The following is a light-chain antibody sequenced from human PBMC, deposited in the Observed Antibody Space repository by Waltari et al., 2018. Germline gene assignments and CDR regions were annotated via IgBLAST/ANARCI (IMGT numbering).Light chain of an antibody. Sequence: DIQMTQSPSSLSASVGDRVPITCRASQSISSYLNWYQQKPGKAPKLLIYDASSLQSGVPSRFSGSGSGTDFTLTISSLQPEDFATYYCQQSYSTPVTFGPGTKVDIK. CDR1: QSISSY. CDR2: DAS. J-gene: IGKJ3*01. V-gene: IGKV1-39*01. CDR3: QQSYSTPVT.